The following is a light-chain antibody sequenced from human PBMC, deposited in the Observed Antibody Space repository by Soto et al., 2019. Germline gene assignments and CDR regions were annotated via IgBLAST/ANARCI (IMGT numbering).Light chain of an antibody. CDR2: DVS. V-gene: IGLV2-11*01. CDR1: SSDVGTYNY. Sequence: QSVLIQHRSVSGSPGQSVTSSCTGTSSDVGTYNYVSWYRQHPGKAPKLMISDVSKRPSGVPDRFSGSKSDNTASLTISGLQAEDEGDYYCCSYAGSYIFVFGTGTKVTVL. J-gene: IGLJ1*01. CDR3: CSYAGSYIFV.